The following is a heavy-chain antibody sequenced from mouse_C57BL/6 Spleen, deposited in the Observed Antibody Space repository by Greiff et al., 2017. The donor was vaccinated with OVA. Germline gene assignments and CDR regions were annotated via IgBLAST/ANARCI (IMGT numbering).Heavy chain of an antibody. CDR2: IYPGDGDT. V-gene: IGHV1-82*01. J-gene: IGHJ2*01. CDR3: ARSVTFDY. Sequence: VQLQQSGPELVKPGASVKISCKASGYAFSSSWMNWVKQRPGQGLEWIGRIYPGDGDTNYNGKFKGKATLTADKSSSTAYMQLSSLTSEVSAVYLCARSVTFDYWGQGTTLTVSS. CDR1: GYAFSSSW. D-gene: IGHD2-13*01.